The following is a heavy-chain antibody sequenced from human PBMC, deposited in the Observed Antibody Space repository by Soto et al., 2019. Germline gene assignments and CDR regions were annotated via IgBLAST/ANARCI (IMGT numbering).Heavy chain of an antibody. J-gene: IGHJ5*02. CDR1: GYTFTSYA. CDR3: ARGYGDYVGWFDT. D-gene: IGHD4-17*01. CDR2: INAGNGNT. Sequence: QVQLVQSGAEVKKPGASVKVSCKASGYTFTSYAMHWVRQAPGQRLEWMGWINAGNGNTKYSQKFQGRVTITRDTSASTAYMELSSLRSEDTAVYYCARGYGDYVGWFDTWGQGTLVTVSS. V-gene: IGHV1-3*01.